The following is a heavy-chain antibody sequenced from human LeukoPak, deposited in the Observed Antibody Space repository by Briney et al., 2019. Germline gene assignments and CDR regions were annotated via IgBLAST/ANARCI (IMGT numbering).Heavy chain of an antibody. V-gene: IGHV1-3*01. CDR1: GYTFTSYA. D-gene: IGHD3-9*01. CDR2: INAGNGNT. Sequence: ASVKVYCKASGYTFTSYAMHWVRQAPGQRLEWMGWINAGNGNTKYSQKFQGRVTITRDTSASTAYMELSSLRSEDTAVYYCARTFFDWLLSQGDAFDIWGQGTMVTVSS. CDR3: ARTFFDWLLSQGDAFDI. J-gene: IGHJ3*02.